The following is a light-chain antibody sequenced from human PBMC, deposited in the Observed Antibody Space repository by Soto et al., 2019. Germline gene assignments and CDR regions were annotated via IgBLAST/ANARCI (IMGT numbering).Light chain of an antibody. Sequence: QSVLTQPPSASGTRGQTITISCSGSTSNIGTNTVNWFQHLPGSAPKLLIYTNDQRPSGVPDRFSGSRSGTSASLAISGLQSEDEADYYCATWDDSVDVFGTGTKLTVL. CDR1: TSNIGTNT. CDR2: TND. CDR3: ATWDDSVDV. J-gene: IGLJ1*01. V-gene: IGLV1-44*01.